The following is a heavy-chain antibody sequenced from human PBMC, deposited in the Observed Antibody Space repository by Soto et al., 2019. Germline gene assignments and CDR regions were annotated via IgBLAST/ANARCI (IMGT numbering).Heavy chain of an antibody. CDR1: GGTFSSYA. CDR2: IIPIFGTA. D-gene: IGHD4-17*01. V-gene: IGHV1-69*13. CDR3: ARDPRDGDGSAENYYYYGMDV. J-gene: IGHJ6*02. Sequence: GASVKVSCKASGGTFSSYAISWVRQAPGQGLEWMGGIIPIFGTANYAQKFQGRVTITADESTSTAYMELSSLRSEDTAVYYCARDPRDGDGSAENYYYYGMDVWGQGTTVTVSS.